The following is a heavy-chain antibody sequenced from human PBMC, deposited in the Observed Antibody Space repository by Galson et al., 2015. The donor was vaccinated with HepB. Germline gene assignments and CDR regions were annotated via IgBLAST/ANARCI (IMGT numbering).Heavy chain of an antibody. J-gene: IGHJ4*02. CDR1: GFSFSSNA. V-gene: IGHV3-23*01. Sequence: SLRLSCADSGFSFSSNAMSWVRQAPGKGLEWVASFSATGTNTYYADSVKGRFTVARDNSKNTLYLLMKSLRAEDTALYYCATGGPYYYDSSDRGRGTLVTVSS. CDR2: FSATGTNT. CDR3: ATGGPYYYDSSD. D-gene: IGHD3-22*01.